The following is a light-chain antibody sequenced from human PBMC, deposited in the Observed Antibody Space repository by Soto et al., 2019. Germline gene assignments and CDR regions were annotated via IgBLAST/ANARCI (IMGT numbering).Light chain of an antibody. V-gene: IGKV3-20*01. CDR2: GAS. CDR1: QSVTSTC. CDR3: QQYNSWSPIP. Sequence: VVTKSLGTVSFTTEEQAPLSCRAIQSVTSTCLAWYQQKPGQAPRLLIYGASSRATGIPDRFSGSGSGTEFTLTISSLQSEDFAVYYCQQYNSWSPIPSCQGTRLEI. J-gene: IGKJ5*01.